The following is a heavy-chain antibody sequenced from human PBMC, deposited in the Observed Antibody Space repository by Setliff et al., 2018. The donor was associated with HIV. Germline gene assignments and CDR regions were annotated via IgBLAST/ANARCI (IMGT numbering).Heavy chain of an antibody. D-gene: IGHD3-16*01. V-gene: IGHV4-61*09. J-gene: IGHJ4*02. Sequence: SETLSLTCSVSGGSIRSRSYYWSWIRQPAGKGLEWIGHIYTSGSTNYNPSLKSRVTISVDTSKNQFSLKLSSVTAADTAVYYCANFGAMTGTYYFDYWGQGTLVTVSS. CDR1: GGSIRSRSYY. CDR2: IYTSGST. CDR3: ANFGAMTGTYYFDY.